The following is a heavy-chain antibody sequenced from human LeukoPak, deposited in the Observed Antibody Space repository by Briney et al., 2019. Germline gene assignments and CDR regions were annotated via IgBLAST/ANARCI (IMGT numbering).Heavy chain of an antibody. Sequence: GASVKVSCKASGYTFTSYDINWVRQATGQGLEWMGWMNSNSGNTGYAQKFQGRVTITRNTSISTAYMELSSLRSEDTAVYYCARGRRSSSWSLDAFDIWGQGTMVTVSS. J-gene: IGHJ3*02. CDR3: ARGRRSSSWSLDAFDI. CDR2: MNSNSGNT. CDR1: GYTFTSYD. D-gene: IGHD6-13*01. V-gene: IGHV1-8*03.